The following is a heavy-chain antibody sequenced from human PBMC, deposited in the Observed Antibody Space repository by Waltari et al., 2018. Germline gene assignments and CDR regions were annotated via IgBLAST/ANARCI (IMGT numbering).Heavy chain of an antibody. CDR3: ARTAYYDILTGYYKGDWFDP. D-gene: IGHD3-9*01. CDR1: GGSISSYY. J-gene: IGHJ5*02. V-gene: IGHV4-4*07. Sequence: QVQLQESGPGLVKPSETLSLTCTVSGGSISSYYWSWIRQPAGKGLEWIGRIYTGGSTNYNPSRKSRVTMSVDTSKNQCSLKLSSVTAADTAVYYCARTAYYDILTGYYKGDWFDPWGQGTLVTVSS. CDR2: IYTGGST.